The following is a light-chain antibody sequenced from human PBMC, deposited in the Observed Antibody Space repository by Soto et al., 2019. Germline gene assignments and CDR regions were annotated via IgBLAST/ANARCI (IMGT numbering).Light chain of an antibody. CDR1: QNIGSN. Sequence: EIVMAQSPATLSLSPGETAILSCRASQNIGSNLAWYQQRPGQAPRLLIYGASSRVTGIPARFSGSGSGTDFTLTISSLEPEDFAVYYCQQRSNWPRPFGQGTKVDI. J-gene: IGKJ1*01. CDR3: QQRSNWPRP. V-gene: IGKV3-11*01. CDR2: GAS.